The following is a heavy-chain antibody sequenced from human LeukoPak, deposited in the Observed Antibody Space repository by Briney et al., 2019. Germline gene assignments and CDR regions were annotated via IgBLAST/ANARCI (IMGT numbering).Heavy chain of an antibody. D-gene: IGHD3-10*01. CDR2: IYYSGST. J-gene: IGHJ6*03. CDR3: ARVEEGYGSGRREDYYYYYMDV. Sequence: SETLSLTCTVSGGSISSSSYYWGWIRQPPGKGLEWIGSIYYSGSTYYNPSLKSRVTISVDTSKNQFSLKLSSVTAADTAVYYCARVEEGYGSGRREDYYYYYMDVWGKGTTVTISS. V-gene: IGHV4-39*07. CDR1: GGSISSSSYY.